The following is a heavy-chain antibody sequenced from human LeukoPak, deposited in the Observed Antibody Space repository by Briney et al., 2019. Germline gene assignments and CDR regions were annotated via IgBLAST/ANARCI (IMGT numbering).Heavy chain of an antibody. CDR2: INPHSGGT. J-gene: IGHJ4*02. CDR3: ARDSSYSSSLYYFEY. V-gene: IGHV1-2*02. Sequence: GASVKVSCKASGYTFTDYYMHWVRQAPGQGLERMGWINPHSGGTNYAQKFQGRVTMTRDTSISTVYMEVSRLRSDDTAVYYCARDSSYSSSLYYFEYWGQGTLVTVSS. D-gene: IGHD6-6*01. CDR1: GYTFTDYY.